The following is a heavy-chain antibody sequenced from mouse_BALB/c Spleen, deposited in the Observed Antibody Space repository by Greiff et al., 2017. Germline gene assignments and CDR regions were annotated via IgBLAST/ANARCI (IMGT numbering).Heavy chain of an antibody. V-gene: IGHV5-17*02. J-gene: IGHJ4*01. CDR3: ARYPSTTYAMDY. CDR1: GFTFSSFG. D-gene: IGHD1-1*01. CDR2: ISSGSSTI. Sequence: EVQVVESGGGLVQPGGSRKLSCAASGFTFSSFGMHWVRQAPEKGLEWVAYISSGSSTIYYADTVKGRFTISRDNPKNTLFLQMTSLRSEDTAMYYCARYPSTTYAMDYWGQGTSVTVSS.